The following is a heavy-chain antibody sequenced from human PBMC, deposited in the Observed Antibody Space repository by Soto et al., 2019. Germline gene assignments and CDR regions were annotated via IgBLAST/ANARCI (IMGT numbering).Heavy chain of an antibody. CDR2: ISGSGGYI. D-gene: IGHD6-13*01. CDR3: ARDRQSTPWYAADY. V-gene: IGHV3-21*01. Sequence: GGSLRLSCEGSGFTFSSYSMNWVRRAPGKGLEWVSSISGSGGYIYYADSVKGRFTISRDNAKNSLYLQMTSLRDEDTALYYCARDRQSTPWYAADYWGQGSLVTVSS. J-gene: IGHJ4*02. CDR1: GFTFSSYS.